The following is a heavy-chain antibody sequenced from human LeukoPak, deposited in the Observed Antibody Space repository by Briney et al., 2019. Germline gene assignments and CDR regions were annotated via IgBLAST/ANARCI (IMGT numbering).Heavy chain of an antibody. CDR1: GFTFSSYA. CDR3: ARREGGASPFDY. J-gene: IGHJ4*02. D-gene: IGHD3-16*01. V-gene: IGHV3-23*01. CDR2: IGGSGGST. Sequence: GGSLRLSCAASGFTFSSYAMSWVRQAPGKGLECISAIGGSGGSTYYADSVKGRFTISRDNSKNTLYLQMNSLRAEDTAVYYCARREGGASPFDYWGQGTLVTVSS.